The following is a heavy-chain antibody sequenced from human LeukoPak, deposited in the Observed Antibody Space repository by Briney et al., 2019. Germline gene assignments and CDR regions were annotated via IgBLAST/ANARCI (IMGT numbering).Heavy chain of an antibody. CDR1: GGTFSSYA. CDR3: ARGGTYYDILTPFDY. V-gene: IGHV1-69*06. D-gene: IGHD3-9*01. CDR2: IIPIFGTA. Sequence: ASVKVSCKASGGTFSSYAISRVRQTPGQGLEWMGGIIPIFGTANYAQKFQGRVTITADKPTSTAYMELSSLRSEDTAVYYCARGGTYYDILTPFDYWGQGTLVTVSS. J-gene: IGHJ4*02.